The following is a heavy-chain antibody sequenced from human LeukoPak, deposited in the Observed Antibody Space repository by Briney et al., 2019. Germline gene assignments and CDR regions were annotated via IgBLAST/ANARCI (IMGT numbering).Heavy chain of an antibody. J-gene: IGHJ6*03. CDR3: ARDGGARITMVQGKAYYYYYMDV. CDR1: GDTFSSYA. Sequence: SVKLSCKLSGDTFSSYAITWVRQAPGPGLEWMGGIIPIFDTSNYAQKFQGRVKFTSDDAPSTAYMELSRLRSDDTAVYYCARDGGARITMVQGKAYYYYYMDVWGKGTTVSVSS. D-gene: IGHD3-10*01. V-gene: IGHV1-69*01. CDR2: IIPIFDTS.